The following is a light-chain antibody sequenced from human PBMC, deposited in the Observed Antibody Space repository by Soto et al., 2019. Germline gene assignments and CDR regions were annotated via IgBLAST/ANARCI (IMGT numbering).Light chain of an antibody. V-gene: IGKV1-6*01. Sequence: AILLTQSPSSLSASVGDRFTITCRASQGIVSYLAWYQQKPGEAPNLLIFAASTLQSGVPSRFSGSGSGTDFTLTISSLQPEDFATYYCLQDYNYPWTFGQGTKVDIK. CDR3: LQDYNYPWT. CDR2: AAS. J-gene: IGKJ1*01. CDR1: QGIVSY.